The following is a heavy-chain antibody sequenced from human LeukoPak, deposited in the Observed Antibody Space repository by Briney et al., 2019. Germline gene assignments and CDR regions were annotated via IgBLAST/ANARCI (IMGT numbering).Heavy chain of an antibody. CDR3: ARGYCSSTSCLRYNWFAP. Sequence: GESLKISCKGSGYSFTSYWIGWVRQMPGKGLEWMGIIYPGDSDTRYSPSFQGQVTISADKSISTAYLQGSSLQASDTAMYYCARGYCSSTSCLRYNWFAPWGQGTLVTVSS. D-gene: IGHD2-2*01. V-gene: IGHV5-51*01. J-gene: IGHJ5*02. CDR1: GYSFTSYW. CDR2: IYPGDSDT.